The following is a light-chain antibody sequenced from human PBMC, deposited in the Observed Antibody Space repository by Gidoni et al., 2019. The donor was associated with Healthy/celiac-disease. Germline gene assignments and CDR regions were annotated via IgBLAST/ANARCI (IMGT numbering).Light chain of an antibody. Sequence: DIQMTQSPSSLSASVGDRVTITCQASQDISNYLNWYQQKPGKAPKLLIYDASNLETGVPSRFSGSGSGTAFNFTISSLQPEAIATYYCQQYDNLPLTFGGGTKVEIK. V-gene: IGKV1-33*01. J-gene: IGKJ4*01. CDR1: QDISNY. CDR2: DAS. CDR3: QQYDNLPLT.